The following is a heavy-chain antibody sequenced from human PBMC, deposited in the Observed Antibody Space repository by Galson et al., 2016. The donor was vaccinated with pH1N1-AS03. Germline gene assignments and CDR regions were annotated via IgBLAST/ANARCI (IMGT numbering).Heavy chain of an antibody. J-gene: IGHJ6*02. Sequence: SLRLSCAASEFTFSNYGMSWVRQAPGKGLEWVSVIRGSGVDTYYADSVKGRFTISRDNSKRTLYLQMDNLRAQDTAIYYCAKGRFGPEYYYDGMDVWGQGTTVTVSS. CDR2: IRGSGVDT. D-gene: IGHD3-16*01. CDR3: AKGRFGPEYYYDGMDV. V-gene: IGHV3-23*01. CDR1: EFTFSNYG.